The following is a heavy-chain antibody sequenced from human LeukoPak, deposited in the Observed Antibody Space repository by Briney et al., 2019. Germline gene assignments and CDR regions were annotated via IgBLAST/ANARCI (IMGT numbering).Heavy chain of an antibody. J-gene: IGHJ3*02. V-gene: IGHV5-51*01. D-gene: IGHD3-16*01. CDR2: IYPGDSDT. CDR1: GYSFTSYW. CDR3: ARLRDTAYDYVWGSPRGLGAFDI. Sequence: GESLKISCKGSGYSFTSYWIGWVRQMPGKGLEWMGIIYPGDSDTRYSPSFQGQVTISADKSISTAYLQWSSLKASDTAMYYCARLRDTAYDYVWGSPRGLGAFDIWGQGTMVTVSS.